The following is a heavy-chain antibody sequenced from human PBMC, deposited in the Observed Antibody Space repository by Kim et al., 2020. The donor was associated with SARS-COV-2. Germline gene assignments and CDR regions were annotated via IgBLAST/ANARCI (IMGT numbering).Heavy chain of an antibody. Sequence: GYGLKLQGRVTMTRNTSIRTAYMELSSLRSEDTAVYYCARGLGAAASSDYWGQGTLVTVSS. D-gene: IGHD6-13*01. CDR3: ARGLGAAASSDY. J-gene: IGHJ4*02. V-gene: IGHV1-8*01.